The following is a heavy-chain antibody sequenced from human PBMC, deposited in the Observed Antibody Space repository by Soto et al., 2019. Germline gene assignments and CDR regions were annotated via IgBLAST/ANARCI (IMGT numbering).Heavy chain of an antibody. J-gene: IGHJ4*02. CDR2: ISSSGSTI. V-gene: IGHV3-48*03. Sequence: GGSLRLSCAASGFTFSSYEMNWVRQAPGKGLEWVSYISSSGSTIYYADSVKGRFTISRDNAKNSLYLQMNSLRAEDTAVYYCARDVQTYYGSGRKFDYWGQGTLVTVSS. D-gene: IGHD3-10*01. CDR1: GFTFSSYE. CDR3: ARDVQTYYGSGRKFDY.